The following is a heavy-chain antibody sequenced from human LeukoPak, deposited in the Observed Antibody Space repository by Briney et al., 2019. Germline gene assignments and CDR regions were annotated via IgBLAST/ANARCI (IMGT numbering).Heavy chain of an antibody. J-gene: IGHJ4*02. CDR1: GFTFTSYW. CDR3: ARPAYCGGDCYAQFDY. D-gene: IGHD2-21*01. V-gene: IGHV3-30*03. Sequence: GGSLRLSCAASGFTFTSYWMHWVRQAPGKGLEWVAVISYDGSIRNYADSVKGRFTISRDNPKNTLYLEMNSLRVEDTAVYYCARPAYCGGDCYAQFDYWGQGTLVTVSS. CDR2: ISYDGSIR.